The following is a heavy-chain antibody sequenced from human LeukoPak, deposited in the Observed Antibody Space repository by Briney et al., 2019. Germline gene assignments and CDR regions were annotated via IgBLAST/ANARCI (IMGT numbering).Heavy chain of an antibody. CDR1: GFTFSNFW. D-gene: IGHD2-15*01. CDR2: IKQDGSEK. V-gene: IGHV3-7*01. Sequence: GGSLRLSCAASGFTFSNFWMTWVRQAPGKGLEWVADIKQDGSEKCYVDSVKGRFTISRDNAKNSLYLQMNSLRAEDTAVYYCARDRWELLSNSYHYCGLDVWGQGTTVTVSS. J-gene: IGHJ6*02. CDR3: ARDRWELLSNSYHYCGLDV.